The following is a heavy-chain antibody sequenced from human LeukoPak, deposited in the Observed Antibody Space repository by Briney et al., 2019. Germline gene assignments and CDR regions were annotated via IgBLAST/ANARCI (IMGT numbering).Heavy chain of an antibody. CDR3: AKVRDVYGQFDY. J-gene: IGHJ4*02. D-gene: IGHD5/OR15-5a*01. V-gene: IGHV3-23*01. CDR1: GFTFSSYA. CDR2: ISATGSSL. Sequence: GGSLRLSCAASGFTFSSYAMSWVRQAPGKGLEWVSAISATGSSLYYADSVKGRFTISRDSSQNTLFLQMNSLRAEDTAVYYCAKVRDVYGQFDYWGQGALVTVSS.